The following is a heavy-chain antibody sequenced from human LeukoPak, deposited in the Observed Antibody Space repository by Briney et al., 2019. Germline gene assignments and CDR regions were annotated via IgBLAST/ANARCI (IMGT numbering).Heavy chain of an antibody. CDR2: IYYSGGT. CDR3: ARTAGSYDYYYYMDV. J-gene: IGHJ6*03. D-gene: IGHD3-16*01. CDR1: GGSISSYY. V-gene: IGHV4-59*01. Sequence: SETLSLTCTVSGGSISSYYWSWIRQPPGKRLEWVGYIYYSGGTNYNPSLKSRVTISVDTSKNQFSLKLSSVTAADTAVYFCARTAGSYDYYYYMDVWGKGTTVTVSS.